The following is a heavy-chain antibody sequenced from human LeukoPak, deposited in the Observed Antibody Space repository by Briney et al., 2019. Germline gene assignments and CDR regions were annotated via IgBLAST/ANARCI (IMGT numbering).Heavy chain of an antibody. CDR2: IYTSGST. CDR3: ARGSSMVRGVIRYYFDY. Sequence: SETLSLTCTVSGGSISSYYWSWIRQPAGKGLEWIGRIYTSGSTNYNPSLKSRVTMSVDTSKNQFSLKLSSVTAADTAVYYCARGSSMVRGVIRYYFDYWGQGTLVTVSS. J-gene: IGHJ4*02. CDR1: GGSISSYY. V-gene: IGHV4-4*07. D-gene: IGHD3-10*01.